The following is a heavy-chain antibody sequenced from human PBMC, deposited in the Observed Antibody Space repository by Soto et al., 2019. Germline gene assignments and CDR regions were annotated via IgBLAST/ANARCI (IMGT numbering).Heavy chain of an antibody. V-gene: IGHV1-18*04. CDR3: ARVYYYGSGSSFSAVFDY. CDR2: ISAYNGNT. CDR1: GYTFTSYG. Sequence: ASVKVSCKASGYTFTSYGISWVRQAPGQGLEWMAWISAYNGNTNYAQKLQGRVTMTTDTSTSTAYMELRSLRSDDTAAYYCARVYYYGSGSSFSAVFDYWGQGTLVTVSS. J-gene: IGHJ4*02. D-gene: IGHD3-10*01.